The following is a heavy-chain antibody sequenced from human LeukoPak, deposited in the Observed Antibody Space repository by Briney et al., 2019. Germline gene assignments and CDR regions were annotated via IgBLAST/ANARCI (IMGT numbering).Heavy chain of an antibody. V-gene: IGHV4-59*08. J-gene: IGHJ5*02. CDR3: ARHDWLPGRFDP. Sequence: SETLSLTCIVSGDSINKFYWSWIRQPPGKGLEWIGYIYYSGSSNYNPSLKSRVTMSIDTSKNQFSLRLSSASAADTAIYYCARHDWLPGRFDPWGQGTLVTVSS. CDR2: IYYSGSS. CDR1: GDSINKFY. D-gene: IGHD3-9*01.